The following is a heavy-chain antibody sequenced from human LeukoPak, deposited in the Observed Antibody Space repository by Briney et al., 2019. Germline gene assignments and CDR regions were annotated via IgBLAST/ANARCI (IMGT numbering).Heavy chain of an antibody. Sequence: SETLSLTCTVSGGSISSYYWSWIRQPPGKGLEWIGYIYYNGSTNYNPSLKSRVTISVDTSKNQFSLKLSSVTAADTAVYYCASGYCSSTSCLDYWGQGTLVTVSS. V-gene: IGHV4-59*01. CDR3: ASGYCSSTSCLDY. CDR2: IYYNGST. J-gene: IGHJ4*02. D-gene: IGHD2-2*03. CDR1: GGSISSYY.